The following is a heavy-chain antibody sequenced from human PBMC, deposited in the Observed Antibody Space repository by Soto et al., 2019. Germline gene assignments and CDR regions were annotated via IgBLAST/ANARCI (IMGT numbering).Heavy chain of an antibody. J-gene: IGHJ4*02. V-gene: IGHV1-69*13. CDR1: GGTFSSYA. CDR3: ARDMRYYDGSGFVEY. D-gene: IGHD3-22*01. Sequence: GASVKVSCKASGGTFSSYAISWVRQAPGQGLEWMGGIIPIFGTANYAQKFQGRVTITADESTSTAYMELSSLRSEDTAVYYCARDMRYYDGSGFVEYWGQGTPVTVSS. CDR2: IIPIFGTA.